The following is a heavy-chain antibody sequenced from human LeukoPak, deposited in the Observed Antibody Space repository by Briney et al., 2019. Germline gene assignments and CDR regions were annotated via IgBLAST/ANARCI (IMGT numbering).Heavy chain of an antibody. CDR2: INPHSGGT. Sequence: GASLKVSCKASGYTFTDYYMHWVRQAPGQGLEWMGWINPHSGGTNYAQTFQGRVTMTRDTSISTAYMDLSRLRSDDTAVYYCASTYYDFWSGYNRQKQDAFDIWGQGTMVTVSS. J-gene: IGHJ3*02. D-gene: IGHD3-3*01. V-gene: IGHV1-2*02. CDR1: GYTFTDYY. CDR3: ASTYYDFWSGYNRQKQDAFDI.